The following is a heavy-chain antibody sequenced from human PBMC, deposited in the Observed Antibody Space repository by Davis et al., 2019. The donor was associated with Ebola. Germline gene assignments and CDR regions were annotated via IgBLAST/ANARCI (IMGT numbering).Heavy chain of an antibody. J-gene: IGHJ4*02. V-gene: IGHV3-23*01. Sequence: GGSLTPSCAPSGFSSSSYVMSWVRQAPGTGLEWVSAISGSGGSTYYGDSVKGRFTIPRDNSKNTLYLQMNSLRAEDTAVYYCAKDANRRIAVAGREFDYWGQGTLVTVSS. CDR1: GFSSSSYV. CDR3: AKDANRRIAVAGREFDY. D-gene: IGHD6-19*01. CDR2: ISGSGGST.